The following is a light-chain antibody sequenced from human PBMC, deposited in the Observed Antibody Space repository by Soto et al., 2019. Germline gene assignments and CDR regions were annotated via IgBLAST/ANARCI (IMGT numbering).Light chain of an antibody. CDR2: GAS. V-gene: IGKV3-15*01. Sequence: EIVMTQSPATLSLSPGETATLSCRASQSVSTDLARYRQTPDQAPRLLVYGASASATGMPARFSGSGSGTDFPLTISSLHSKDFAIYYCPQYNNWPHTFGQGIRLEIK. CDR1: QSVSTD. CDR3: PQYNNWPHT. J-gene: IGKJ5*01.